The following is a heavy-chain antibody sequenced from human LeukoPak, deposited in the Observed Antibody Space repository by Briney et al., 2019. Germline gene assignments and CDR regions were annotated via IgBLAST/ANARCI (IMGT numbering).Heavy chain of an antibody. CDR2: ISSSSSTI. J-gene: IGHJ4*02. D-gene: IGHD3-10*01. V-gene: IGHV3-48*04. Sequence: GGSLRLSCAASGFTFSSYGMNWVRQAPGKGLEWVSYISSSSSTIYYADSVKGRLTISRDNARNSLFLQMNSLRAEDTAVYYCARDYYGSGSSYYWGQGTLVTVSS. CDR1: GFTFSSYG. CDR3: ARDYYGSGSSYY.